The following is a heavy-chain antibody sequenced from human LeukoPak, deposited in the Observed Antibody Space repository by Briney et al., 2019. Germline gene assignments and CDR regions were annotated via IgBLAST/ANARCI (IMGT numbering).Heavy chain of an antibody. D-gene: IGHD3-22*01. Sequence: PGGSLRLSCAASGFAFTSYEMNWVRQAPGKGLEWVSYITSSGGNVYYADSVKGRFTLSRDNAKSSLYLQMNSLRAEDTAVYYCARGRSGYYFRPFDYWGQGTLVTVSS. CDR1: GFAFTSYE. CDR2: ITSSGGNV. V-gene: IGHV3-48*03. CDR3: ARGRSGYYFRPFDY. J-gene: IGHJ4*02.